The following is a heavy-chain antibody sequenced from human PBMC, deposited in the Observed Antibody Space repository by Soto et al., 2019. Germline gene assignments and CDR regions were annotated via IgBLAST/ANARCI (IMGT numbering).Heavy chain of an antibody. CDR1: GGSISSGGYY. CDR2: IYYSGST. Sequence: SETLSLTCTVSGGSISSGGYYWSWIRQHPGKGLEWIGYIYYSGSTYYNPSLKSRVTISVDTSKNQFSLKLSSVTAADTAVYYCARSESGQVDYWGQGTLVTVSS. D-gene: IGHD3-10*01. CDR3: ARSESGQVDY. J-gene: IGHJ4*02. V-gene: IGHV4-31*03.